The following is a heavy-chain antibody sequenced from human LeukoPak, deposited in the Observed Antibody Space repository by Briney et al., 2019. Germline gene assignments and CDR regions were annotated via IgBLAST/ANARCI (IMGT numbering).Heavy chain of an antibody. CDR2: ISGSGGGT. D-gene: IGHD3-22*01. CDR3: AKDGTPNYDSSGYSYMDV. Sequence: GGSLRLSCAAAGFTFSTYAMSWVRQAPGKGLEWVSSISGSGGGTYYADSVKGRFTISRDNSKNTLYLQMNSLRAEDTAVYYCAKDGTPNYDSSGYSYMDVWGKGTTVTVSS. CDR1: GFTFSTYA. V-gene: IGHV3-23*01. J-gene: IGHJ6*03.